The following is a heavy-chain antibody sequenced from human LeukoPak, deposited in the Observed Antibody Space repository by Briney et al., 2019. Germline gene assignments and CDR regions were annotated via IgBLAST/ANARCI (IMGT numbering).Heavy chain of an antibody. J-gene: IGHJ4*02. D-gene: IGHD5-18*01. Sequence: PGGSLRLSCAASGFXVSSNYISWVRQAPGKGLEWVSIIYSGGTTYYADSVKGRFTISRDNSKNTLYLQMNSLRAEDTAVYYCAREVLDTAMALGYWGQGNLVTVSS. CDR2: IYSGGTT. V-gene: IGHV3-66*01. CDR1: GFXVSSNY. CDR3: AREVLDTAMALGY.